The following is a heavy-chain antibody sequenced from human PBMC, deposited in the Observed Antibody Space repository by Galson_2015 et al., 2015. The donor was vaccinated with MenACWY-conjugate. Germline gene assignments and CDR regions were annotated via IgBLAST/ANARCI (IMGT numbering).Heavy chain of an antibody. V-gene: IGHV3-23*01. Sequence: SLRLSCAASGFTFSNYAMSWVRQAPGKGLEWVSAISGSGGSTYYADSVKGRFTISRDNSNNTLYLQMNSLRAEDTAVYYCAKDLSAPAPTYSFVFWGQGPVPPVSS. CDR1: GFTFSNYA. CDR2: ISGSGGST. CDR3: AKDLSAPAPTYSFVF. J-gene: IGHJ4*02. D-gene: IGHD2-15*01.